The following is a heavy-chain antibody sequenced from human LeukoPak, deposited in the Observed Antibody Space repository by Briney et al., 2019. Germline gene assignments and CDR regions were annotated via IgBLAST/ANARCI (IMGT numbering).Heavy chain of an antibody. Sequence: GASVKVSCKASGYTFTGYYMHWVRQAPGQGREWMGWINPNSGGTNYAQKFQGRVTMTRDTSISTAYMELSRLRSDDTAVYYCARVWYYDRHDAFDIWGQGTMVTVSS. D-gene: IGHD3-22*01. CDR1: GYTFTGYY. J-gene: IGHJ3*02. V-gene: IGHV1-2*02. CDR2: INPNSGGT. CDR3: ARVWYYDRHDAFDI.